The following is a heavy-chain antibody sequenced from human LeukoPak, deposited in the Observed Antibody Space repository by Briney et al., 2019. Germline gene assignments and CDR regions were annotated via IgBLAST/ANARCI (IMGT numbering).Heavy chain of an antibody. V-gene: IGHV3-23*01. D-gene: IGHD6-6*01. CDR2: ISGSGGST. J-gene: IGHJ2*01. CDR1: GFTFSSYA. CDR3: AKHPFQLALGYWYFDL. Sequence: GGSLRLSCAASGFTFSSYAMSWVRQAPGKGLEWVSAISGSGGSTYYADSVKGRFTISRDNSKNTLYLQMNSLRAEDTAVYYCAKHPFQLALGYWYFDLWGRGTLVTVSS.